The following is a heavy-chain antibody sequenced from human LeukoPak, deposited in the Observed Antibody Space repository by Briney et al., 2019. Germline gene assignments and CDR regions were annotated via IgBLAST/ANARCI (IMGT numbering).Heavy chain of an antibody. J-gene: IGHJ6*02. CDR3: ARHSYGSGSYYKPYYYYGMDV. V-gene: IGHV5-51*01. CDR1: GYSFTSYW. D-gene: IGHD3-10*01. Sequence: GESLQISCKGSGYSFTSYWIGCVRQMPGKVLEWMGIIYPGDSDTSYSPSFQGHVTISADKSISTAYLQWSSLKASDTAMYYCARHSYGSGSYYKPYYYYGMDVWGQGTTVTVSS. CDR2: IYPGDSDT.